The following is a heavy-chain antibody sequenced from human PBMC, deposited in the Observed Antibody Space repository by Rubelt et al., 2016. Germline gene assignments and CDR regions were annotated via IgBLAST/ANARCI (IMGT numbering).Heavy chain of an antibody. D-gene: IGHD3-9*01. V-gene: IGHV4-4*02. J-gene: IGHJ4*02. Sequence: LKSRVTISVDKSKNQFSLKLSSVTAADTAVYYCARGDNYFDWLLRGTYYFDYWGQGTLVTVSS. CDR3: ARGDNYFDWLLRGTYYFDY.